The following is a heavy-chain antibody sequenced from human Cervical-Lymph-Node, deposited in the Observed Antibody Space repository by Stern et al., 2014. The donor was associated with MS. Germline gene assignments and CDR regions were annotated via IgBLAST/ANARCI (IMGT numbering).Heavy chain of an antibody. J-gene: IGHJ4*02. Sequence: QVQLVQSGGGLVKPGGSLTLSCAASGFMFSDYNMNWIRQAPGKGLEWVAYITSSGGSTHYADSVKGRFTISRDNARNSLDLQLNSLRAEDTAVYYCARDPQRRDGYNFDYWGQGALVTVSS. D-gene: IGHD5-24*01. V-gene: IGHV3-11*01. CDR1: GFMFSDYN. CDR3: ARDPQRRDGYNFDY. CDR2: ITSSGGST.